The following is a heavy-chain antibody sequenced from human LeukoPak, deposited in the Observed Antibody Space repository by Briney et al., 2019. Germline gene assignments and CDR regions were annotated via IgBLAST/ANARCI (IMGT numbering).Heavy chain of an antibody. D-gene: IGHD4-17*01. CDR2: IIPFFGTA. V-gene: IGHV1-69*13. Sequence: SVKVSCKASGGTFSSYAITWVRQAPGQGLEWMGGIIPFFGTANYAQKFQGRVTITADESTSTAHMELSSLTSEDTAVYYCARDLKGKTTVTHDAFDIWGQGTMVTVSS. CDR3: ARDLKGKTTVTHDAFDI. CDR1: GGTFSSYA. J-gene: IGHJ3*02.